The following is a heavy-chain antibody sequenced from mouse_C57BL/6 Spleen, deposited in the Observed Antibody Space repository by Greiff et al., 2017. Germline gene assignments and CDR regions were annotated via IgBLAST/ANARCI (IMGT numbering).Heavy chain of an antibody. CDR1: GYTFTSYW. D-gene: IGHD2-1*01. Sequence: QVQLQQPGTELVKPGASVKLSCKASGYTFTSYWMHWVKQRPGQGLEWIGNINPSNGSTNYNEKFKSKATMTVDKSSSTAYMQLSSLTSEDAAVYYCARSGCNDERTWFAYWGQGTLVTVSA. CDR3: ARSGCNDERTWFAY. V-gene: IGHV1-53*01. CDR2: INPSNGST. J-gene: IGHJ3*01.